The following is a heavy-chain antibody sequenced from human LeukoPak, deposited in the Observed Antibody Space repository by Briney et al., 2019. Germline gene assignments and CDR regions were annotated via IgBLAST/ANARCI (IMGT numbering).Heavy chain of an antibody. CDR1: GYTFTGYY. CDR2: INPNSGGT. CDR3: ARVFRSGYFPPSRPFDP. J-gene: IGHJ5*02. D-gene: IGHD3-22*01. Sequence: GASVKVSCKASGYTFTGYYMHWVRQAPGQGLEWMGWINPNSGGTNYAQKFQGRVTMTRDTSISTAYMELSRLRSDDTAVYYCARVFRSGYFPPSRPFDPWGQGTLVTVSS. V-gene: IGHV1-2*02.